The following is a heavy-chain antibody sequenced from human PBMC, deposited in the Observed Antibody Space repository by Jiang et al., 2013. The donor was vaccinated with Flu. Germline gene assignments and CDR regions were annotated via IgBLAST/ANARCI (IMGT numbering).Heavy chain of an antibody. D-gene: IGHD3-10*01. CDR1: GDSVSSKSAA. CDR2: TYYRSKWYN. CDR3: ARGEGGWFGELYRFDY. J-gene: IGHJ4*02. V-gene: IGHV6-1*01. Sequence: SQTLSLTCAISGDSVSSKSAAWNWIRQSPSRGLEWLGRTYYRSKWYNDYAVSVKSRITINPDTSKNQFSLQLNSVTPEDTAVYYCARGEGGWFGELYRFDYWGQGTLVTVPS.